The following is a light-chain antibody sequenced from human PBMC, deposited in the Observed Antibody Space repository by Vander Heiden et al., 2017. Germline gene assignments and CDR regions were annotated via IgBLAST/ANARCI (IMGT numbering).Light chain of an antibody. CDR3: QQALTFPRA. J-gene: IGKJ3*01. Sequence: DIQLTQSPSSVPASVGDRVTISCRPSQGIGRGLGWYQQKPGKAPKLLIYAASRCQSGVASRFSGSGSGTDFTLTISSLQPEDFATYYCQQALTFPRAFGPGTKVDMK. CDR2: AAS. V-gene: IGKV1-12*01. CDR1: QGIGRG.